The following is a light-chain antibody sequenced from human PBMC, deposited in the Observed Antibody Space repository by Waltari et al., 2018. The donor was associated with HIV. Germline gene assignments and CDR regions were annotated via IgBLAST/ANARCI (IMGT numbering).Light chain of an antibody. J-gene: IGKJ4*01. V-gene: IGKV1-39*01. CDR1: QSITRY. Sequence: IQMTQSPSSLSASVGDRVTLTCRASQSITRYLNWYQEKTGKGPKLLIYAASTLQSGVPSRFSGSGSGTDFTLTISSLQPEDFATYYCQQSYSTPLTFGGGTKLEIK. CDR2: AAS. CDR3: QQSYSTPLT.